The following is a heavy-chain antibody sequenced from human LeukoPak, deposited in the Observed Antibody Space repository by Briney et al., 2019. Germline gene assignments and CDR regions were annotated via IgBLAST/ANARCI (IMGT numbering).Heavy chain of an antibody. CDR1: GFTVSSNY. CDR3: ARDGNSGYDYGESAY. Sequence: GGSLRLSCAASGFTVSSNYMSWVCQAPGKGLEWVSVIYSGGSTYYADSVKGRFTISRDNSKNTLYLQMNSLRAEDTAVYYCARDGNSGYDYGESAYWGQGTLVTISS. D-gene: IGHD5-12*01. J-gene: IGHJ4*02. CDR2: IYSGGST. V-gene: IGHV3-53*01.